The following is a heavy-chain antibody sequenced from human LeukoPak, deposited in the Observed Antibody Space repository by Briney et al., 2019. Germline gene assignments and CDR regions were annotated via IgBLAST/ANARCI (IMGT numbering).Heavy chain of an antibody. CDR3: ARENGYDRDRELTL. CDR1: GGTFSSYT. J-gene: IGHJ4*02. V-gene: IGHV1-69*13. Sequence: SVKVSCKASGGTFSSYTINWVRQAPGQGLEWMGGIIPIFGTANYAQKFQGRVTITVDESTSTAYMELSSQRSEDTAVYYCARENGYDRDRELTLWGQGTLVTVSS. D-gene: IGHD5-12*01. CDR2: IIPIFGTA.